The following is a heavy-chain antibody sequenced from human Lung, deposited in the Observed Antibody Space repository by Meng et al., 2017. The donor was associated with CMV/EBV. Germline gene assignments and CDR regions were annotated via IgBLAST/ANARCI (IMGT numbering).Heavy chain of an antibody. Sequence: SETLSLTCNVASGSVSSGSYYWSWIRQPPGKGLEWIGYIYYSGTTKYNPSLKSRVTISVDTSKNQFSLKLSSVTAADTALYYCAREDYSNSWYPWLEDWGQGTXVTVSS. D-gene: IGHD6-13*01. J-gene: IGHJ4*02. CDR1: SGSVSSGSYY. CDR3: AREDYSNSWYPWLED. V-gene: IGHV4-61*01. CDR2: IYYSGTT.